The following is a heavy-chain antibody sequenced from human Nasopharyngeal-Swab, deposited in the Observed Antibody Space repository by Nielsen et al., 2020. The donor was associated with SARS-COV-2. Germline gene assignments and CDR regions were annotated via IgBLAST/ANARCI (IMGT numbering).Heavy chain of an antibody. Sequence: GESLKISCKGSGYSFTNYWIGWVRQMPGKGLEWMGIIYPGDSETRHSPSFEGQVTISVDKSISTAYLQWSSLKASDTAMYYCARVQGYCTGGSCYSVFYYFAMDVWGQGTTVTVSS. D-gene: IGHD2-15*01. V-gene: IGHV5-51*01. CDR1: GYSFTNYW. CDR3: ARVQGYCTGGSCYSVFYYFAMDV. CDR2: IYPGDSET. J-gene: IGHJ6*02.